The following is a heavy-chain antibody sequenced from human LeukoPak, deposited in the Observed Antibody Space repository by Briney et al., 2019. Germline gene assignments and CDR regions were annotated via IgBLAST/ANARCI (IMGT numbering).Heavy chain of an antibody. Sequence: GESLKISCEGSGYTFSSYWIGWVRQMPGKGLECMGIIYPGDSDTRYSPSLQGQVTISVDTSIGTAYLQWSGLKASDTAIYYCARQNDFRLDYWGQGTLVTVSS. J-gene: IGHJ4*02. CDR3: ARQNDFRLDY. V-gene: IGHV5-51*01. CDR1: GYTFSSYW. D-gene: IGHD3-3*01. CDR2: IYPGDSDT.